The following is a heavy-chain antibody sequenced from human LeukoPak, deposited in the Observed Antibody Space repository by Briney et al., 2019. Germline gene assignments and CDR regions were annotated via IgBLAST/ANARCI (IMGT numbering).Heavy chain of an antibody. D-gene: IGHD3-22*01. CDR1: GGTFSSYA. V-gene: IGHV1-69*05. Sequence: GASVKVSCKASGGTFSSYAISWVRQAPGQGLEWMGRIIPIFGIANYAQKFQGRVTITTDESTSTAYMELSSLRSEDTAVYYCARESIGSGSRYYFDYWGQGTLVTVSS. CDR3: ARESIGSGSRYYFDY. J-gene: IGHJ4*02. CDR2: IIPIFGIA.